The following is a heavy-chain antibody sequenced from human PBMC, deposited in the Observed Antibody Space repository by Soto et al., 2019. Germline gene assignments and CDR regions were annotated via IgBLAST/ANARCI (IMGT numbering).Heavy chain of an antibody. Sequence: EVQLLESGGGLVQPGGSLRLSCAASGFTFSSYAMNWGRQAPGKGLEWVSVISGSGDSTYYADSVKGRFTISRDNSKNTLYLQMNSLRAEDTAVYYCARRSSSWYFDYWGQGTLVTVSS. D-gene: IGHD6-13*01. V-gene: IGHV3-23*01. CDR3: ARRSSSWYFDY. CDR1: GFTFSSYA. J-gene: IGHJ4*02. CDR2: ISGSGDST.